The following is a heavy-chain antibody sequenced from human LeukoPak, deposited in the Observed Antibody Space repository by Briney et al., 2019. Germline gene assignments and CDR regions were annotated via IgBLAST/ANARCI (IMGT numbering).Heavy chain of an antibody. V-gene: IGHV4-61*08. CDR1: GGSISSGDYY. D-gene: IGHD1/OR15-1a*01. CDR3: ARVWNSDAFDI. Sequence: SETLSLTCTVSGGSISSGDYYWSWIRQPPGKGLEWIGYIYYSGSTNYNPSLKSRVTISVDTSKNQFSLKLSSVTAADTAVYYCARVWNSDAFDIWGQGTMVTVSS. J-gene: IGHJ3*02. CDR2: IYYSGST.